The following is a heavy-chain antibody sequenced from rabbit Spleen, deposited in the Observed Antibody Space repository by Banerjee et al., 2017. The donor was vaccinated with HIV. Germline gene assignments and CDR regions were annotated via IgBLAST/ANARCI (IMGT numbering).Heavy chain of an antibody. CDR3: ARESSYAGYAAYGYAARYYGMDL. CDR1: GFDLSSYYY. V-gene: IGHV1S45*01. J-gene: IGHJ6*01. CDR2: IYIDSSET. Sequence: QEQLEESGGGLVKPEGSLTLTCKASGFDLSSYYYMSWVRQAPGKGLEWIGTIYIDSSETWYATWAKGRFTISKTSSTTVTLQMNSLTAADTATYFCARESSYAGYAAYGYAARYYGMDLWGQGTLVTVS. D-gene: IGHD6-1*01.